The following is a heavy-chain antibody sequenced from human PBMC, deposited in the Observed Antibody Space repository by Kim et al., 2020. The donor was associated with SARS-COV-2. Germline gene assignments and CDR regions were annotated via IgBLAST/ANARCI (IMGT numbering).Heavy chain of an antibody. CDR1: GFTFSNAW. D-gene: IGHD4-17*01. J-gene: IGHJ6*02. CDR2: IKSKTDGGTT. Sequence: GGSLRLSCAASGFTFSNAWMSWVRQAPGKGLEWVGRIKSKTDGGTTDYAAPVKGRFTISRDDSKNTLYLQMNSLKTEDTAVYYCTTSMNYGGNHYYYYGMDVWGQGTTVTVSS. CDR3: TTSMNYGGNHYYYYGMDV. V-gene: IGHV3-15*01.